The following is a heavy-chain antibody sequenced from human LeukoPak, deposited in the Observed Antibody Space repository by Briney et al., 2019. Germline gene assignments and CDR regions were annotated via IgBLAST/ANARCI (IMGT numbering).Heavy chain of an antibody. CDR3: ARDRNPRGY. V-gene: IGHV4-59*01. CDR1: SGSISTYY. D-gene: IGHD1-14*01. J-gene: IGHJ4*02. Sequence: SETLSLTCTVSSGSISTYYWSWIRQPPGRDLEWLGDINYNGNTNYNPSLKSRVTISVDTSKNQFSLKLSSVTAADTAAYYCARDRNPRGYWGRGTLVTVSS. CDR2: INYNGNT.